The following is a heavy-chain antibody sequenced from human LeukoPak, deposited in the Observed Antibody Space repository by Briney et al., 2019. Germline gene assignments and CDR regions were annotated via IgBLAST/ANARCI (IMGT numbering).Heavy chain of an antibody. CDR1: GYTFTSYG. CDR2: ISAYNGNT. CDR3: ARDQAYYYGSGSYTDY. Sequence: ASVKVSCKASGYTFTSYGISWVRQAPGQGLEWMGWISAYNGNTNYAQKPQGRVTMTTDTSTSTAYMELRSLRSDDTAVYYCARDQAYYYGSGSYTDYWGQGTLVTVSS. J-gene: IGHJ4*02. D-gene: IGHD3-10*01. V-gene: IGHV1-18*01.